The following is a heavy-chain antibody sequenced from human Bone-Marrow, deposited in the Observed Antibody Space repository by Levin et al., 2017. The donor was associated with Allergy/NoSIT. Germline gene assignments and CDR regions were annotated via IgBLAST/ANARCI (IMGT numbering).Heavy chain of an antibody. CDR2: IIPILGIT. Sequence: KISCKTSGDTFNTYTLSWVRQAPGQGLEWMGRIIPILGITIYAQKFQGRVTITADRSTTTAYMELSSLRSEDTAVYFCARALAGPTAGGGAFDIWGQGTMVTVSS. CDR1: GDTFNTYT. J-gene: IGHJ3*02. V-gene: IGHV1-69*02. D-gene: IGHD1-26*01. CDR3: ARALAGPTAGGGAFDI.